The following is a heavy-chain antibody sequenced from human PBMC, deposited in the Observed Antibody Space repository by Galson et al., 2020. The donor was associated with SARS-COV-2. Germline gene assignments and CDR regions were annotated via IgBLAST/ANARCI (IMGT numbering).Heavy chain of an antibody. CDR2: FDPEDGET. CDR3: ATADSYIGYFDY. CDR1: GYTLTELS. J-gene: IGHJ4*02. Sequence: GESLKISCKVSGYTLTELSMHWVRQAPGKGLEWMGGFDPEDGETIYAQKFQGRVTMTEDTSTDTAYMELSSLRSEDTAVYYCATADSYIGYFDYWGQGTLVTIFS. V-gene: IGHV1-24*01. D-gene: IGHD5-12*01.